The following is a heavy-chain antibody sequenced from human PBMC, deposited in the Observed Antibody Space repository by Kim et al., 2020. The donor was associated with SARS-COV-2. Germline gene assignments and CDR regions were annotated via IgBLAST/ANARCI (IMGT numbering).Heavy chain of an antibody. J-gene: IGHJ6*02. D-gene: IGHD6-13*01. CDR2: MNPNSGNT. CDR1: GYTFTSYD. Sequence: ASVKVSCKASGYTFTSYDINWGRQATGQGLEWMGWMNPNSGNTGYAQKFQGRVTMTRNTSISTAYMELSSLRSEDTAVYYCAREGDKYSSSWYVDYYYYGMDVWGQGTTVTVSS. V-gene: IGHV1-8*01. CDR3: AREGDKYSSSWYVDYYYYGMDV.